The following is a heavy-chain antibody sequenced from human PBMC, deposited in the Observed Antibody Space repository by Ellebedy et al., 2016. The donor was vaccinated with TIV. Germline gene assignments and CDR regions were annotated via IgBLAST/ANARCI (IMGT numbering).Heavy chain of an antibody. CDR2: IISLLGSA. CDR1: GGTFSTHA. J-gene: IGHJ6*02. D-gene: IGHD5-18*01. V-gene: IGHV1-69*13. CDR3: ARIRWDTGMDYFYYYGMDV. Sequence: AASVKVSCKASGGTFSTHAITWVRQASGQGLEWLGGIISLLGSANYAQKFQGRVTITADESTSTAYMELNSLRSEDTAVYYCARIRWDTGMDYFYYYGMDVWGQGTTVTVSS.